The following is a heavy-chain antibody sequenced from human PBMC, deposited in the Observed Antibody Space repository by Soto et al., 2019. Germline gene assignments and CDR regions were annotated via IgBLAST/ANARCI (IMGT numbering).Heavy chain of an antibody. J-gene: IGHJ4*02. CDR2: IYYSGDT. D-gene: IGHD3-10*01. Sequence: QLQLQESGPGLVKPSETLSHTCTVSGGSISSSGYYWGWIRQPPGKGLEWIGSIYYSGDTYFYPSLRSRVTISVDTSKNQFSLKLSSVTAADTAMYYCVRGGRYYMQETYYFDYWGQGTLVTVSS. V-gene: IGHV4-39*01. CDR3: VRGGRYYMQETYYFDY. CDR1: GGSISSSGYY.